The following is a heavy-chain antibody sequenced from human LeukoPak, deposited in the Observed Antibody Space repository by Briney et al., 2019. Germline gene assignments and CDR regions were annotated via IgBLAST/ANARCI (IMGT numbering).Heavy chain of an antibody. Sequence: SETLSLTCAVYGGSFSTYSWNWIRQPLGKGLEWIGEINHSGNTNYNPSLKRRVTISIDTSKNQFSLKLYSVTAADSAVYYCARTPPPGATAYGAVDYWGQGTLVTVSS. D-gene: IGHD3-16*01. CDR3: ARTPPPGATAYGAVDY. J-gene: IGHJ4*02. V-gene: IGHV4-34*01. CDR1: GGSFSTYS. CDR2: INHSGNT.